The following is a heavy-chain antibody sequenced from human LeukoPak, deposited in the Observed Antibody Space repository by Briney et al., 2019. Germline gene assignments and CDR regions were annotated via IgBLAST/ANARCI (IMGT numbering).Heavy chain of an antibody. CDR1: GYSFTSYW. CDR2: IDPSDSYT. D-gene: IGHD2-15*01. J-gene: IGHJ4*02. CDR3: VRLPRDYCSGGSCYSKGDY. V-gene: IGHV5-10-1*01. Sequence: GESLRISCKGSGYSFTSYWISWVRQMPGKGLEWMGRIDPSDSYTNYSPSFQGHVTISADKSISTAYLQWSSLKASDTAMYYCVRLPRDYCSGGSCYSKGDYWGQGTLVTVSS.